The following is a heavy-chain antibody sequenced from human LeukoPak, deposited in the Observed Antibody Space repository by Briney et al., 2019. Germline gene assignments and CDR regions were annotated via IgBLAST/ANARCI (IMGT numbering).Heavy chain of an antibody. CDR1: GGTFSSYA. V-gene: IGHV1-69*13. CDR3: ARDLFYDILTGD. CDR2: IIPIFCTP. J-gene: IGHJ4*02. D-gene: IGHD3-9*01. Sequence: ASVKVSCKASGGTFSSYAISWVRQAPGQGLEWMGGIIPIFCTPNYAQKFQGRVTITADESTSTAYMELSSLGSEDTAVYYCARDLFYDILTGDWGQGTLVTVSS.